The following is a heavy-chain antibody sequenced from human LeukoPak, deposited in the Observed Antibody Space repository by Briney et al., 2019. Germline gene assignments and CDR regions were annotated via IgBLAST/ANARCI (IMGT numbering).Heavy chain of an antibody. CDR1: GYTFTGYY. D-gene: IGHD4-17*01. CDR3: ARDHGYGDYEGY. J-gene: IGHJ4*02. CDR2: INPNSGGT. Sequence: ASVKVSCKASGYTFTGYYMHWVRQAPGQGLEWMGWINPNSGGTNYAQKFQGRVTMTRDTSISTAYMELSRLRSDDTAVYDCARDHGYGDYEGYWGQGTLVTVSS. V-gene: IGHV1-2*02.